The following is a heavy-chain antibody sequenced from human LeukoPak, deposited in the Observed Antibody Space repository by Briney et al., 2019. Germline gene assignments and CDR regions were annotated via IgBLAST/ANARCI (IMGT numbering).Heavy chain of an antibody. CDR1: AFTFSDYS. D-gene: IGHD1-26*01. V-gene: IGHV3-21*04. CDR2: ISSSSYI. J-gene: IGHJ4*02. Sequence: SGGSLRLSCAASAFTFSDYSVNWVRQAPGKGLEWVSSISSSSYIYYADSVKGRFTISRDNAKNSLYLQMNSLRAEDTAVYYCAREAPDNEWEAPFDYWGQGTLVTVSS. CDR3: AREAPDNEWEAPFDY.